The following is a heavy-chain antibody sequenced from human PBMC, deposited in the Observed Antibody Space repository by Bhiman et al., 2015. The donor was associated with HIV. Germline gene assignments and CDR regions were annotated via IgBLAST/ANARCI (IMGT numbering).Heavy chain of an antibody. Sequence: EVQLVESGGGLVQPGGSLRLSCAASGFTVSSNYMSWVRQAPGKGLEWVSVIYSGGSTYYADSVKGRFTISRDNSKNTLYLQMNSLRAEDTAVYYCARVEFDYGDYQSTYWYFDLWGRGTLVTVSS. J-gene: IGHJ2*01. CDR1: GFTVSSNY. V-gene: IGHV3-66*01. CDR3: ARVEFDYGDYQSTYWYFDL. D-gene: IGHD4-17*01. CDR2: IYSGGST.